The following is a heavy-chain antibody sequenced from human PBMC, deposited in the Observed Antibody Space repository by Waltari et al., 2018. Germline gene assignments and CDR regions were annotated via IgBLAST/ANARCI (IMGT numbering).Heavy chain of an antibody. CDR3: TPDGILYGDSVLGEFDY. CDR1: GFTFSNAG. D-gene: IGHD4-17*01. V-gene: IGHV3-15*01. J-gene: IGHJ4*02. CDR2: IRSKSDGGTT. Sequence: EVQLVESGGGLVKPGGSLRLSCAASGFTFSNAGMSWVRQAPGKGLEWVGRIRSKSDGGTTDYAAPVKGRFTIARDDSKNTLYLQMNSLRTADTAVYYCTPDGILYGDSVLGEFDYWGQGTLVTVSS.